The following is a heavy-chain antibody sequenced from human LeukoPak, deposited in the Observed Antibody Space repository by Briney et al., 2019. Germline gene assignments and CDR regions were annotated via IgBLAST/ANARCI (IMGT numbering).Heavy chain of an antibody. CDR1: GFTFSSYA. V-gene: IGHV3-23*01. D-gene: IGHD3-3*01. J-gene: IGHJ6*02. Sequence: GGVLRLSCAASGFTFSSYAMSWVRQAPGKGLEWVSAISGSGGSTYYADSVKGRFTISRDNSKNTLYLQMNSLRAEDTAVYYCAKDPAITIFGVVNYYGMDVWGQGTTVTVSS. CDR3: AKDPAITIFGVVNYYGMDV. CDR2: ISGSGGST.